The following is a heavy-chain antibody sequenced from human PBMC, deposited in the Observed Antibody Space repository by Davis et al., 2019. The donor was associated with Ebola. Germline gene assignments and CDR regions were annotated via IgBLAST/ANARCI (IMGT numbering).Heavy chain of an antibody. CDR1: GFQFEHYT. Sequence: PGGSLRLSCVASGFQFEHYTMSWVRQSPGKGLEWVGRIKSLRDGGTVNYATAVKGRFIISRDDSQNTLTLQMNSLRTEDSAVYYCATLVALRFPDQWGQGTLVIVSS. V-gene: IGHV3-15*01. CDR3: ATLVALRFPDQ. D-gene: IGHD3-3*01. CDR2: IKSLRDGGTV. J-gene: IGHJ4*02.